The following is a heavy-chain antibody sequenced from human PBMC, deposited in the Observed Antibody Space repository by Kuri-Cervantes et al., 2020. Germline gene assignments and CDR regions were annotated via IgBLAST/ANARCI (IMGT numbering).Heavy chain of an antibody. J-gene: IGHJ6*02. V-gene: IGHV3-43D*03. CDR2: ISWDGGST. Sequence: GGSLKISCAASGFTFDDYAMHWVRQAPGKGLEWVSLISWDGGSTYYADSVKGRFTISRDNSKNSLYLQMNSLRAEDTALYYCAKDIGTEYSSGGTYGMDVWGQGTTVTVSS. CDR3: AKDIGTEYSSGGTYGMDV. D-gene: IGHD6-19*01. CDR1: GFTFDDYA.